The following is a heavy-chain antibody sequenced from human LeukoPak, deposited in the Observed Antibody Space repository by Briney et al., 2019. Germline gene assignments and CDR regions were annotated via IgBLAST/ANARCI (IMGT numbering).Heavy chain of an antibody. V-gene: IGHV3-9*01. D-gene: IGHD2-8*02. CDR1: GFTFDDYA. CDR2: ISWNSGSI. CDR3: XXXXXXXXXGVLNWFDP. J-gene: IGHJ5*02. Sequence: GGSLRLSCAASGFTFDDYAMHWVRQAPGKGLEWVSGISWNSGSIGYADSVKGRFTISRDNAKNSLYLQMNSLRAEDTALYYXXXXXXXXXXGVLNWFDPWGQGTLVTVSS.